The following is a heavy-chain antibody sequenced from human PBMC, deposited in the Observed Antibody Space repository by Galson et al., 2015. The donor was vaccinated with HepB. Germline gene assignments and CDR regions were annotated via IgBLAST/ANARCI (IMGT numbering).Heavy chain of an antibody. CDR3: ASRYSSETYFDY. J-gene: IGHJ4*02. D-gene: IGHD6-25*01. CDR1: GYSFTSYW. CDR2: IDPSDSYT. Sequence: SGAEVKKPGESLRISCKGSGYSFTSYWISWVRQMPGKGLEWMGRIDPSDSYTNYSPSFQGHVTISADKSISTAYLQWSSLKASDTAMYYCASRYSSETYFDYWGQGTLVTVSS. V-gene: IGHV5-10-1*01.